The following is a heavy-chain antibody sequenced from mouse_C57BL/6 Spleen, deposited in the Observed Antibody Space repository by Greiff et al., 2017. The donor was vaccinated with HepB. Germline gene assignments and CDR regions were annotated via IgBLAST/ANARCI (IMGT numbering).Heavy chain of an antibody. CDR1: GYTFTDYE. D-gene: IGHD1-1*01. CDR2: IDPETGGT. Sequence: QVQLQQSGAELVRPGASVTLSCKASGYTFTDYEMHWVKQTPVHGLEWIGAIDPETGGTAYNQKFKGKAILTADKSSSTAYMELRSLTSEDSAVYYCTRSGTTEGGYAMDYWGQGTSVTVSS. J-gene: IGHJ4*01. V-gene: IGHV1-15*01. CDR3: TRSGTTEGGYAMDY.